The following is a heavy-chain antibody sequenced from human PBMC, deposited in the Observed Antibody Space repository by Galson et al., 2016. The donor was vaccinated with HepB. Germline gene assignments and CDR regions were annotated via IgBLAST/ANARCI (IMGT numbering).Heavy chain of an antibody. CDR2: ITTSSRTT. CDR3: ARNMDTSLIGGVFDS. CDR1: GFTFSNYA. Sequence: SLRLSCAGSGFTFSNYATSWVRQAPGKGLEWVSGITTSSRTTYYGDSVKGRFTISRDNSKNTLYLEVNSLRAEDTARYYCARNMDTSLIGGVFDSWGQGTVLTVSS. V-gene: IGHV3-23*02. J-gene: IGHJ4*02. D-gene: IGHD5-18*01.